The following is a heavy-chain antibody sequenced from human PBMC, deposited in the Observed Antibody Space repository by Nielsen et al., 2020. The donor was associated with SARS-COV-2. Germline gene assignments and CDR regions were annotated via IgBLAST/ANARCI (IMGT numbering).Heavy chain of an antibody. Sequence: GESLKISCAASGFTFSSYGMHWVRQAPGKGLEWVAVISYDGSNKYYADSVKGRFTISRDNSKNTLYLQMNSLRAEDTAVYYRARDKFYSSSWYGDNYYYGMDVWGQGTTVTVSS. V-gene: IGHV3-30*03. CDR1: GFTFSSYG. CDR3: ARDKFYSSSWYGDNYYYGMDV. CDR2: ISYDGSNK. J-gene: IGHJ6*02. D-gene: IGHD6-13*01.